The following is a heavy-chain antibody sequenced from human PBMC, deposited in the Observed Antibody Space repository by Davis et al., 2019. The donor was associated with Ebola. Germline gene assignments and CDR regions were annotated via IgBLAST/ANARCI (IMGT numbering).Heavy chain of an antibody. V-gene: IGHV1-69*13. CDR1: GGTFSSYA. Sequence: SVKVSCKASGGTFSSYAISWVRQAPGQGLEWMGGIIPIFGTANYAQKFQGRVTITADESTSTAYMELSSLRSEDTAVYYCARVDYELDYYYYYMDVWGKGTTVTVSS. CDR2: IIPIFGTA. J-gene: IGHJ6*03. D-gene: IGHD4-17*01. CDR3: ARVDYELDYYYYYMDV.